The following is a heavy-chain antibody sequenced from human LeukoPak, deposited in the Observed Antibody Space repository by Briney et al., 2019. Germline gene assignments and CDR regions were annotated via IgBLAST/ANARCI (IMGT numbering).Heavy chain of an antibody. D-gene: IGHD3-3*01. J-gene: IGHJ4*02. Sequence: ASVKGSCKASGYTFTGYYMHWVRQAPGQGLEWMGWISAYNGNTNYAQKLQGRVTMTTDTSTSTAYMELRSLRSDDTAVYYCARDGRRILDYWGQGTLVTVSS. CDR3: ARDGRRILDY. CDR1: GYTFTGYY. CDR2: ISAYNGNT. V-gene: IGHV1-18*04.